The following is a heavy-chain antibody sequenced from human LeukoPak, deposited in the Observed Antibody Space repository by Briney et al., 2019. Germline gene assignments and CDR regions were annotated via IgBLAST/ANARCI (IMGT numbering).Heavy chain of an antibody. Sequence: PGGSLRLSCAASGFTFSASGMHWVRQAPGRGLEWVAVMRNDERDTYYADTVKGRFTISRDNSKNTLYLQVNSLRAEDTAVYYCARDRGKSLRTSYFDYWGQGTLVTVSS. CDR3: ARDRGKSLRTSYFDY. J-gene: IGHJ4*02. CDR2: MRNDERDT. CDR1: GFTFSASG. D-gene: IGHD3-10*01. V-gene: IGHV3-33*01.